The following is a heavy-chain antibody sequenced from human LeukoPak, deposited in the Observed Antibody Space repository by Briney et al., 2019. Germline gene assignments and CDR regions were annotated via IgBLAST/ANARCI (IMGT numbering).Heavy chain of an antibody. V-gene: IGHV3-48*03. D-gene: IGHD6-6*01. CDR1: GFTFSSYE. J-gene: IGHJ4*02. CDR2: ISSSGSTI. CDR3: AREDRGYSSSQNFDY. Sequence: GGSLRLSCAASGFTFSSYEMNWVRQAPGKGLEWVSYISSSGSTIYYADSVEGRFTISRDNAKNSLYLQMNSLRAEDTAVYYCAREDRGYSSSQNFDYWGQGTLVTVSS.